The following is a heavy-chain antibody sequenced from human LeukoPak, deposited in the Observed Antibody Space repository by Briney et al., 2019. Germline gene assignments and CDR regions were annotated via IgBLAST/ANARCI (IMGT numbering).Heavy chain of an antibody. CDR2: INPNSGDT. V-gene: IGHV1-2*02. J-gene: IGHJ4*02. Sequence: ASVKVSCKASGYTFTGYYMNWVRQAPGQGLEWMGWINPNSGDTHYVQKFQGRVTVTRDTSIITAYMELSRLRSDDTAVYYCARDLANANFDCWGQGTLVTVSS. CDR3: ARDLANANFDC. CDR1: GYTFTGYY.